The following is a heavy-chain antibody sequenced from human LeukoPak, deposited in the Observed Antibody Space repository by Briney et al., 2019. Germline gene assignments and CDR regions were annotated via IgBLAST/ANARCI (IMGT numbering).Heavy chain of an antibody. D-gene: IGHD3-16*01. CDR3: AREGSYAHPRGVFDY. V-gene: IGHV4-59*01. CDR1: GGSISSYY. J-gene: IGHJ4*02. Sequence: SETLSLTCTVSGGSISSYYWSWIRQPPGKGLEWIGYIYYSGSTNYNPSLKSRVTISVDTSKNQFSLKLSSVTAADTAVYYCAREGSYAHPRGVFDYWGQGTLVTVSS. CDR2: IYYSGST.